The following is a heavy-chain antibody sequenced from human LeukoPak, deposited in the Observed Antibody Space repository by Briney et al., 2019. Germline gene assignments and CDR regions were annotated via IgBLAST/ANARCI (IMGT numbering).Heavy chain of an antibody. J-gene: IGHJ4*02. CDR1: GFTFSDYW. CDR3: ARDRGFSYGIDF. D-gene: IGHD5-18*01. Sequence: GESLKISCAASGFTFSDYWMSWVRQAPGKGLEWVANIQQDGSEKYYVDSVKGRFTISRDNAKKSRFLQVSSLRGEDTAVYYCARDRGFSYGIDFWGQGTLVTVSS. CDR2: IQQDGSEK. V-gene: IGHV3-7*04.